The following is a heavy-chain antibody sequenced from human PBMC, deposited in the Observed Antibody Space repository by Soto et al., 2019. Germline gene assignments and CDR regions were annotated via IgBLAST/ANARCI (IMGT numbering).Heavy chain of an antibody. V-gene: IGHV3-33*01. J-gene: IGHJ4*02. D-gene: IGHD6-19*01. Sequence: QVHLVESGGGVVQPGGSLRLSCAASGFTFSTYGMHWVRQAPGRGLEWVALIWNHGREDSYADSVKGRFTISRDNSKNTVWLQMNSLRADDTAVYYCVRGPWLVGDVTSFDYWGQGSLVTVSS. CDR2: IWNHGRED. CDR3: VRGPWLVGDVTSFDY. CDR1: GFTFSTYG.